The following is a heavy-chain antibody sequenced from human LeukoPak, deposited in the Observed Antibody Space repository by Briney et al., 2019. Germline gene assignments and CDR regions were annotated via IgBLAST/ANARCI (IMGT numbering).Heavy chain of an antibody. J-gene: IGHJ4*02. Sequence: GASVKVSCKASGYTFTCYYMHWVRQAPGQGLEWMGRINPNSGGTNYAQKFQGRVTMTRDTSISTAYMELSRLRSDDTAVYYCATMPPRFKVVTAIHGYWGQGTLVTVSS. D-gene: IGHD2-21*02. CDR2: INPNSGGT. CDR1: GYTFTCYY. V-gene: IGHV1-2*06. CDR3: ATMPPRFKVVTAIHGY.